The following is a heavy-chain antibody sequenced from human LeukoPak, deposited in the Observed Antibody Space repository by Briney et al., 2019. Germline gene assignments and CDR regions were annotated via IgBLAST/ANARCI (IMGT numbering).Heavy chain of an antibody. CDR3: AKTTFGYSSGRSPGWPVDY. D-gene: IGHD6-19*01. Sequence: GRSLRLSCAASGFTFSSYAMHWVRQAPGKGLEWVAVISYDGSNKYYADSVKGRFTISRDNSKNTLYLQMNSLRAEDTAVYYCAKTTFGYSSGRSPGWPVDYWGQGTVVTVSS. CDR2: ISYDGSNK. V-gene: IGHV3-30*01. J-gene: IGHJ4*02. CDR1: GFTFSSYA.